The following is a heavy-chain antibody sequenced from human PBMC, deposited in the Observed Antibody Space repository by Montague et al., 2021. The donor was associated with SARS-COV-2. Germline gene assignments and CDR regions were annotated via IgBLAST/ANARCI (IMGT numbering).Heavy chain of an antibody. J-gene: IGHJ4*02. CDR3: ARRVSWVTMIVVVAHFDY. Sequence: SETLSLTCAVSGGSITSSNWWSWVRQPPGKGLEWIGEIYHSGSTNYNPSLKRRVTISVDKSKNQFSLKLSSVTAAATAVYYCARRVSWVTMIVVVAHFDYGGQGTRVT. CDR1: GGSITSSNW. D-gene: IGHD3-22*01. V-gene: IGHV4-4*02. CDR2: IYHSGST.